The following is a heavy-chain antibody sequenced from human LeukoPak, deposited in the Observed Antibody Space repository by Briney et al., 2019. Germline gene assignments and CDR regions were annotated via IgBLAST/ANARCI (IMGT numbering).Heavy chain of an antibody. D-gene: IGHD2-21*01. J-gene: IGHJ4*02. Sequence: SETLSLTCTVSGGSISSYYWSWIRQPPGKGLEWIGYIYYSGSTNYNPSLKSRVTISVDTSKNQFSLKLSSVAAADTAVYYCARGTRGGGDCWGQGTLVTVSS. V-gene: IGHV4-59*01. CDR3: ARGTRGGGDC. CDR1: GGSISSYY. CDR2: IYYSGST.